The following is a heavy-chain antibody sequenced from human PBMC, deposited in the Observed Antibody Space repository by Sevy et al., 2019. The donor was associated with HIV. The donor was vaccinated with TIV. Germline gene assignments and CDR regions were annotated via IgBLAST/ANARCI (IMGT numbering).Heavy chain of an antibody. J-gene: IGHJ4*02. D-gene: IGHD3-10*01. CDR2: ITYSSSST. Sequence: GGSLRLSCAASGFTFSSYAMSWVRQAPGKGLEWVSVITYSSSSTYYADSVKGRFIISRDNSKNTLYLQLNSLRAEDTAVYYCAKDRVSGSYYTGDFDYWGQGTLVTVSS. CDR1: GFTFSSYA. CDR3: AKDRVSGSYYTGDFDY. V-gene: IGHV3-23*01.